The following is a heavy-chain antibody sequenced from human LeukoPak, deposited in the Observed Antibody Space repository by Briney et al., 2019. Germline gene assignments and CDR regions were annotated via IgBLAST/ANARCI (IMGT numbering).Heavy chain of an antibody. J-gene: IGHJ1*01. D-gene: IGHD2-15*01. CDR3: ARGSPTQYCSGGSCYSGYFQH. CDR1: GGSISSYY. CDR2: IYYSGST. V-gene: IGHV4-59*01. Sequence: SEXLSLTCTVSGGSISSYYWSWLRQPPRKGLEGIGYIYYSGSTNYNPSLKSRVTMSVDTSKSQFSLKLNSVTATDTAVYYCARGSPTQYCSGGSCYSGYFQHWGQGTLVTVSS.